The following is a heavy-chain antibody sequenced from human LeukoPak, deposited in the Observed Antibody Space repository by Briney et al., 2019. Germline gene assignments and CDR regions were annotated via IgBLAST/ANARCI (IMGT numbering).Heavy chain of an antibody. CDR2: ITPNGGST. D-gene: IGHD7-27*01. CDR1: GFTFSSYA. V-gene: IGHV3-64D*09. CDR3: VKDLTGSWAFDV. J-gene: IGHJ3*01. Sequence: GGSLRLSCSASGFTFSSYAMHWVRQAPGKGLECVSLITPNGGSTNYADSVKGRFTISRDDSKNTLYLQMNSLRPEDTAMYFCVKDLTGSWAFDVWGQGTMVTVSS.